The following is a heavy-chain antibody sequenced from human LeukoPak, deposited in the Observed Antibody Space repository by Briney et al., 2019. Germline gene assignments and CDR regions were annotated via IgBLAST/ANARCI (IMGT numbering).Heavy chain of an antibody. CDR1: GFTFSSYG. J-gene: IGHJ4*02. V-gene: IGHV3-30*18. CDR3: AKEYYDFWSGQFDY. Sequence: GGSLRLSCAASGFTFSSYGMHWVRQAPGKGLEWVAVISYDGSNKYYADSVKGRFTISRDNSKNTLYLQMNSLRAEDTAVYYCAKEYYDFWSGQFDYWGQGTLVTVSS. D-gene: IGHD3-3*01. CDR2: ISYDGSNK.